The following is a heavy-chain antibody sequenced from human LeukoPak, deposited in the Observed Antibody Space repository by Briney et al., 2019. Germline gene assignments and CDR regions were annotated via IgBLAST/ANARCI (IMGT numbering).Heavy chain of an antibody. Sequence: ASVKVSCKASGYTFTNAYMHWVRQAPGQGLEWMGLINPSGGSTTYAQKFQGRVTITADKFTSTAYMELSSLRSEDTAVYYCARDRRFGELEYYFDYWGQGTLVTVSS. CDR2: INPSGGST. CDR3: ARDRRFGELEYYFDY. D-gene: IGHD3-10*01. J-gene: IGHJ4*02. V-gene: IGHV1-46*01. CDR1: GYTFTNAY.